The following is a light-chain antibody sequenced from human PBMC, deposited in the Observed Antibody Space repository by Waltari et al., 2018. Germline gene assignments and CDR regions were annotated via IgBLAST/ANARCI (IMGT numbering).Light chain of an antibody. CDR2: GAS. Sequence: EIVLTQSPGPLSLSQGERGTLSCRASQSVSRFLAWYQQKPGQAPRLLIYGASTRATGIPDRFSGSGSGTDFSLTISRLEPEDFAVYYCQKYDRLPATFGQGTKVEIK. CDR3: QKYDRLPAT. J-gene: IGKJ1*01. V-gene: IGKV3-20*01. CDR1: QSVSRF.